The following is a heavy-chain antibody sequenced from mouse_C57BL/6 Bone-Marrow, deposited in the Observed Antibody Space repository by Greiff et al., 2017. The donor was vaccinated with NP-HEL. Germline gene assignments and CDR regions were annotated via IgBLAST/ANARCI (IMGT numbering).Heavy chain of an antibody. CDR2: IYPGSGST. Sequence: QVQLQQPGAELVKPGASVKMSCKASGYTFASYWITWVKQRPGQGLEWIGDIYPGSGSTNYNEKFKSKATLTVDKSSSTASMQLSSLTSEDSAVYYCAREGTGPLEYWGQGTTLTVSS. D-gene: IGHD4-1*01. J-gene: IGHJ2*01. CDR1: GYTFASYW. V-gene: IGHV1-55*01. CDR3: AREGTGPLEY.